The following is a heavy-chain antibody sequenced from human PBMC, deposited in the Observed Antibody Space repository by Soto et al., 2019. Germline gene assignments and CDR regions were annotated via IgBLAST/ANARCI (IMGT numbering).Heavy chain of an antibody. CDR2: IYSGGST. Sequence: TGGSLRLSCAAAGCTVSSNYMSWVRQAPGKGLEWVSIIYSGGSTYYADSVKGRFTISRDNSKNTLYLQMNSLRAEDTAVYYCASFGPGTKNYWGQGPLVTVSS. CDR3: ASFGPGTKNY. CDR1: GCTVSSNY. V-gene: IGHV3-66*01. D-gene: IGHD2-8*01. J-gene: IGHJ4*02.